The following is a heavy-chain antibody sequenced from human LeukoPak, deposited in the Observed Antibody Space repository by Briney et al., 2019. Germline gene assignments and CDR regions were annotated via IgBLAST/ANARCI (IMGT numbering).Heavy chain of an antibody. J-gene: IGHJ4*02. Sequence: PSETLSLTCTVSGYSISSGYYWGWIRQPPGKGLEWIGSIYHCGSTYYNPSLKSRVTISVDTSKNQFSLKLSSVTAADTAVYYCAWNDRGPVYDYVWGSYRPKYYFDYWGQGTLVTVSS. D-gene: IGHD3-16*02. CDR1: GYSISSGYY. V-gene: IGHV4-38-2*02. CDR3: AWNDRGPVYDYVWGSYRPKYYFDY. CDR2: IYHCGST.